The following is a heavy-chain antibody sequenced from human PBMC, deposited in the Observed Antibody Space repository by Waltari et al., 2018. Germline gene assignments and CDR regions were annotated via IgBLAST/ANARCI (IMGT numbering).Heavy chain of an antibody. D-gene: IGHD3-9*01. CDR2: IYYSGST. CDR1: GGSISSSSYY. V-gene: IGHV4-39*01. J-gene: IGHJ4*02. Sequence: QLQLQESGPGLVKPSETLSLTCTVSGGSISSSSYYWGWIRQPPGKGLEWIGSIYYSGSTYYNPSLKSRVTISVDTSKNQFSLKLSSVTAADTAVYYCARRYFDWPIDYWGQGTLVTVSS. CDR3: ARRYFDWPIDY.